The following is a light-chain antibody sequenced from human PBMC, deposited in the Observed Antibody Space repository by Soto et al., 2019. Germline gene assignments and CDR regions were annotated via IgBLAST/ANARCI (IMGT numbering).Light chain of an antibody. CDR3: AAWDDSLRGVV. CDR1: SSNIGSNS. Sequence: QSVLTQPPSASGTPGQRVTISCSGNSSNIGSNSGDWYQHLPGTAPKLLIYRNNQRPSGAPDRFSGSKSGTSVSLVISGLRSEDEADYHCAAWDDSLRGVVFGGGTKLTVL. J-gene: IGLJ2*01. CDR2: RNN. V-gene: IGLV1-47*01.